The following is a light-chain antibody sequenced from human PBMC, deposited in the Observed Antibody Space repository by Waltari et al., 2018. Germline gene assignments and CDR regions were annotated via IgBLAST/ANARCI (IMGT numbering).Light chain of an antibody. J-gene: IGKJ4*01. CDR3: QQYNSWPLT. Sequence: EIVMTQSPATLSVSPGERATLSCRASQSVSNSLAWYQQKPGQAPRLLISGASTRATIIPDRFRGTGSGTEFTLTISSMQSEDFAVYYCQQYNSWPLTFGGGTKVEIK. V-gene: IGKV3-15*01. CDR2: GAS. CDR1: QSVSNS.